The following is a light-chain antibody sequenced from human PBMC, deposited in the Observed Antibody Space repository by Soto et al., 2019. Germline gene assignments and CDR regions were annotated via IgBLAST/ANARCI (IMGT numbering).Light chain of an antibody. CDR2: DVS. V-gene: IGLV2-8*01. CDR3: SSYAGSNNFDV. CDR1: SSDVGTYDF. Sequence: QSVLTQPRSVSGSPGQSVTISCTGTSSDVGTYDFVSWYQQHPGKAPRPMIFDVSERPSGVPDRFSGSKSGNTASLTVSGLQAEDEADYYCSSYAGSNNFDVFGTGTKVTVL. J-gene: IGLJ1*01.